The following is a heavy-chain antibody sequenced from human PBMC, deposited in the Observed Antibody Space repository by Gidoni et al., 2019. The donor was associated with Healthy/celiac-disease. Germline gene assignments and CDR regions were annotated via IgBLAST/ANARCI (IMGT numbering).Heavy chain of an antibody. Sequence: QVQLQESGPGLVKPSQTLSLTCTVSGGSISSAGYYWSWIRQHPGKGLEWIGYIYYSGSTYYNPSLKSRVTISVDTSKNQFSLKLSSVTAADTAVYYCARVTSIAAAGTFWFDPWGQGTLVTVSS. CDR3: ARVTSIAAAGTFWFDP. V-gene: IGHV4-31*03. D-gene: IGHD6-13*01. CDR1: GGSISSAGYY. CDR2: IYYSGST. J-gene: IGHJ5*02.